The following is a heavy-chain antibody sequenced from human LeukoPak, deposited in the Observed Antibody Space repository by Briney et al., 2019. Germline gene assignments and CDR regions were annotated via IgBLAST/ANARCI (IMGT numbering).Heavy chain of an antibody. J-gene: IGHJ4*02. Sequence: PGGSLRLSCAASGFTFNNYAMSWVRQAPGKGLQWVSGISGSGGRTYYAGSVKGRFTISRDSSKNTLYLQMNSLRAEDTAVYYCAKAMIWDSYYFDYWGQGTLVTVSS. V-gene: IGHV3-23*01. CDR2: ISGSGGRT. CDR1: GFTFNNYA. CDR3: AKAMIWDSYYFDY. D-gene: IGHD3/OR15-3a*01.